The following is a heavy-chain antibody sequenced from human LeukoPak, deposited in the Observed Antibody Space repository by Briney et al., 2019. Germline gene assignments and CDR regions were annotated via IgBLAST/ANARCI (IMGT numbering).Heavy chain of an antibody. D-gene: IGHD6-19*01. V-gene: IGHV3-74*01. CDR3: ARARIAVAGALTAFDY. CDR1: GFTFSSYW. J-gene: IGHJ4*02. Sequence: GGSLRLSCAASGFTFSSYWMHWVRQAPGKGLVWVSRINGDGSTTNYADSVKGRFTISRDNARYSLYLQMNSLRVEDTAAYYCARARIAVAGALTAFDYWGQGTLVTVSS. CDR2: INGDGSTT.